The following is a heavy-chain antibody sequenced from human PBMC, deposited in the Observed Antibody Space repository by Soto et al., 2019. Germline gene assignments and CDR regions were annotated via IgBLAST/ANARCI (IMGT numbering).Heavy chain of an antibody. V-gene: IGHV3-23*01. CDR1: GFTVSSYA. CDR3: AKGLRFTFTTGYYMDV. Sequence: EVQLLESGGGLVQPGGSLRLSCAASGFTVSSYAMSWVRQAPGKWLEWVSVISGSGSTYSADSVKGRFTISRDSSKNTVYLQMNSLRAEDTAVYYCAKGLRFTFTTGYYMDVWGRGTTVTVSS. J-gene: IGHJ6*03. CDR2: ISGSGST. D-gene: IGHD3-16*01.